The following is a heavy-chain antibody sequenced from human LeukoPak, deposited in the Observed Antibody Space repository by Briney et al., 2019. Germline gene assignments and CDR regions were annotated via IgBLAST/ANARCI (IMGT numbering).Heavy chain of an antibody. CDR2: IKQDGSEK. D-gene: IGHD6-25*01. CDR3: AIIQRRLDY. J-gene: IGHJ4*02. Sequence: QTGGPLRLSCAASGFTFSSYWMSWVRQAPGKGLEWVGNIKQDGSEKYYVDSVKGLFTISRDNAKNSLYLQVSSLRAEDTAVYYCAIIQRRLDYWGQGTLVTVSS. V-gene: IGHV3-7*01. CDR1: GFTFSSYW.